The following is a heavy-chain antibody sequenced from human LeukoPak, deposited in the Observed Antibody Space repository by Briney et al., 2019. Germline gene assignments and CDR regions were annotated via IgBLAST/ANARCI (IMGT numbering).Heavy chain of an antibody. CDR3: ARGRGSYLDP. Sequence: GGSLRLSCAASGFTFSSYSMNWVRQAPGKGLEWVSSISSSSSYIYYADSVKGRFTISRDNAKNSLYLQMNSLRAEGTAVYYCARGRGSYLDPWGQGTLVTVSS. V-gene: IGHV3-21*01. CDR1: GFTFSSYS. D-gene: IGHD1-26*01. CDR2: ISSSSSYI. J-gene: IGHJ5*02.